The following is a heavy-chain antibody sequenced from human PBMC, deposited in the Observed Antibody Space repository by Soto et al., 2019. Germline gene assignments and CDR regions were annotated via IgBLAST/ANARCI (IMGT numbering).Heavy chain of an antibody. Sequence: SETLSLTCTVSGGAVSSGTYYWSWIRQPPGKGLEWIGHIYFTGSTDYNPSLKSRVTMSLDTSRNQFSLKLSSVTAADTAVYYCTRGPPRVQWFDPWGLGTLVTVSS. CDR2: IYFTGST. CDR1: GGAVSSGTYY. V-gene: IGHV4-61*01. J-gene: IGHJ5*02. CDR3: TRGPPRVQWFDP.